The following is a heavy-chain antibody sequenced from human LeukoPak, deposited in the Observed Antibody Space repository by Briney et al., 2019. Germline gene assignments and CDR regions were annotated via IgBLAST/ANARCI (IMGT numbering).Heavy chain of an antibody. D-gene: IGHD6-13*01. CDR1: GFTVSSNY. CDR2: IYTDGTT. CDR3: AREAAGYHYYYGMDV. J-gene: IGHJ6*02. Sequence: GGSLRLSCATSGFTVSSNYMSWVRQAPGKGLEWVALIYTDGTTSYADSVKGRFTISRDNSKNTLYLQMDSLRAEDTAVYYCAREAAGYHYYYGMDVWGQGTTVTVSS. V-gene: IGHV3-53*01.